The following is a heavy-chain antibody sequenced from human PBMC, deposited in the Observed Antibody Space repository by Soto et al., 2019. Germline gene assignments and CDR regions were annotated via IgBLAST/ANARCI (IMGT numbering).Heavy chain of an antibody. CDR2: IDNAGTDS. V-gene: IGHV3-74*01. J-gene: IGHJ6*04. CDR1: GFTLSGRS. D-gene: IGHD3-10*01. CDR3: ARGWFGPDV. Sequence: EVQLVESGGGLVQPGGSLRLSCAASGFTLSGRSMHWVRQAPGKGLVWVSGIDNAGTDSTYADSVKGRFTSSRDNAKYVLYLQMNSRRVEDTAVYYCARGWFGPDVWGKGTTVTVSS.